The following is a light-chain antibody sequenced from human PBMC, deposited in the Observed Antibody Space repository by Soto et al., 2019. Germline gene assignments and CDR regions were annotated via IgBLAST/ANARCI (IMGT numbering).Light chain of an antibody. CDR3: QSYDSSTRV. CDR1: SGSIASNY. V-gene: IGLV6-57*04. CDR2: EDN. Sequence: NFMLTQPHSVSESPRKTVTISCTRSSGSIASNYVQWYQQRPGSAPTTVIYEDNQRPSGVPDRFSGSIDSSSNSASLTISGLKTAEEADYYCQSYDSSTRVFGGGTKLTV. J-gene: IGLJ3*02.